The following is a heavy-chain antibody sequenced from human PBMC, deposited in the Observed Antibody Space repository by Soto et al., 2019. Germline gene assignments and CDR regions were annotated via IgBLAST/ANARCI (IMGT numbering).Heavy chain of an antibody. CDR3: ARDVPAAPPYYYYYGMDV. Sequence: QVQLVESGGGVVQPGRSLRLSCAASGFTFSSYAMHWVRQAPGKGLEWVAVISYDGSNKYYADSVKGRFTISRDNYKHTRYQQMSSLRAEDTAVYYCARDVPAAPPYYYYYGMDVWGQGTTVTVSS. D-gene: IGHD2-2*01. CDR1: GFTFSSYA. CDR2: ISYDGSNK. V-gene: IGHV3-30-3*01. J-gene: IGHJ6*02.